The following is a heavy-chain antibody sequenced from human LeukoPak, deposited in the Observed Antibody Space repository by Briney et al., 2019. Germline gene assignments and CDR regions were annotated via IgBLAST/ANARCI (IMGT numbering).Heavy chain of an antibody. CDR1: GFTFSSYA. CDR2: ISGSGSTK. Sequence: PGGSLRLSCAASGFTFSSYAMSWVRQAPGKGLEWVSAISGSGSTKYYADSVKGRFTISRDNTKNSLFLQMNSLRADDTAVYYCARIPRDGGVIVFDYWGQGTLVTVSS. J-gene: IGHJ4*02. CDR3: ARIPRDGGVIVFDY. V-gene: IGHV3-23*01. D-gene: IGHD3-16*02.